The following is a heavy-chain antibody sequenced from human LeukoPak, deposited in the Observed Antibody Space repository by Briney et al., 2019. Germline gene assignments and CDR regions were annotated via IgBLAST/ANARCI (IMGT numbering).Heavy chain of an antibody. CDR2: INHSGST. CDR3: ARGVSF. D-gene: IGHD3-16*01. CDR1: GGSFSGYY. J-gene: IGHJ4*02. Sequence: SETLSLTCAVYGGSFSGYYWSWIRQPPGKGLEWIGEINHSGSTNYNPSLKSRVTISVDTSKNQFSLKLSSVTAADTAVYYCARGVSFWGQGTLVTVSS. V-gene: IGHV4-34*01.